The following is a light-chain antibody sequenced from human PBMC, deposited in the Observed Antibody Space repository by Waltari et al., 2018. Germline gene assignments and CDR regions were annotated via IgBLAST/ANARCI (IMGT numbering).Light chain of an antibody. CDR3: CSYAGLGIYV. Sequence: QSGLTQPASVSGSPGQSNPIPCTGTSRAVGNSNLVTWYPPYPGKAPKPMVYEVTRRSSGVSDRFSGSKSGNTASLTIYGLQSEDEADYYCCSYAGLGIYVFGTGTKVTVL. CDR1: SRAVGNSNL. V-gene: IGLV2-23*02. CDR2: EVT. J-gene: IGLJ1*01.